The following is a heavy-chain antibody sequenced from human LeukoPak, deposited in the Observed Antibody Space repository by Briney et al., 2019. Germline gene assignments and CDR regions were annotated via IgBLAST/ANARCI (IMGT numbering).Heavy chain of an antibody. CDR2: FDPEDGET. CDR1: GYTLTELS. J-gene: IGHJ4*02. CDR3: ASTYSGYDLNFDY. Sequence: ASVKVSCKVSGYTLTELSMHWVRQAPGKGLEWMGGFDPEDGETIYAQKFQGRVTMTEDTSTDIAYMELSSLRSEDTAVYYCASTYSGYDLNFDYWGQGTLVTVSS. V-gene: IGHV1-24*01. D-gene: IGHD5-12*01.